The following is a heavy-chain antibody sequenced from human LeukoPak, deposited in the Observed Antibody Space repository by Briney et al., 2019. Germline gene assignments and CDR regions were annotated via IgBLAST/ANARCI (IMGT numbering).Heavy chain of an antibody. V-gene: IGHV4-34*01. CDR3: ARLGYCSSTSCYSAAFDI. CDR1: GGSFSGYY. Sequence: PSETLSLTCAVYGGSFSGYYWSWIRQPPGKGLEWIGEINHSGSTNYSPSLQGQVTISADKSISTAYLQWSSLKASDTAMYYCARLGYCSSTSCYSAAFDIWGQGTMVTVSS. J-gene: IGHJ3*02. D-gene: IGHD2-2*02. CDR2: INHSGST.